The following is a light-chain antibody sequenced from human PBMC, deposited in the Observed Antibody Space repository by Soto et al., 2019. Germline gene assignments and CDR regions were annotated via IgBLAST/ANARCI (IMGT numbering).Light chain of an antibody. Sequence: DIPMTQSPSSLSASVGDRVIITCRASQNIPGYLSWYQQKPGKAPKLLIYAASSLQSGVPSRFSGSGSGTDFTLTISSLQPEDFATYYCQQSFNTPRTFGQGTKVEIK. CDR1: QNIPGY. CDR2: AAS. J-gene: IGKJ1*01. V-gene: IGKV1-39*01. CDR3: QQSFNTPRT.